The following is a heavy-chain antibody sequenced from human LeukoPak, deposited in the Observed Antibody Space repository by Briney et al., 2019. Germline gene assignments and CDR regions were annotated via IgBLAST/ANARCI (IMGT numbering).Heavy chain of an antibody. CDR3: ARYRIQLFRYYFDY. CDR1: GYTSTSYG. D-gene: IGHD5-18*01. CDR2: ISAYNGNT. J-gene: IGHJ4*02. Sequence: ASVKVSCKASGYTSTSYGISWVRQAPGQGLEWMEWISAYNGNTNYAQKLQGRVTMTTDTSTSTAYMELRSLRSDDTAVYYCARYRIQLFRYYFDYWGQGTLVTVSS. V-gene: IGHV1-18*01.